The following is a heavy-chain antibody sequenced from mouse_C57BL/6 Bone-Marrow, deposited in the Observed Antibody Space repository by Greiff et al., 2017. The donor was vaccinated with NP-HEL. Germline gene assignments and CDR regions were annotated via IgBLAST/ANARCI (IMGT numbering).Heavy chain of an antibody. CDR3: ARSGGDY. V-gene: IGHV1-59*01. CDR1: GYTFTSYW. D-gene: IGHD3-1*01. CDR2: IDPSDSYT. Sequence: VQLQQPGAELVRPGTSVKLSCKASGYTFTSYWMHWVKQRPGQGLEWIGVIDPSDSYTNYNQKFKGKATLTVDTSSSTAYMQLSSLTSEDSAVYYCARSGGDYWGQGTSVTVSS. J-gene: IGHJ4*01.